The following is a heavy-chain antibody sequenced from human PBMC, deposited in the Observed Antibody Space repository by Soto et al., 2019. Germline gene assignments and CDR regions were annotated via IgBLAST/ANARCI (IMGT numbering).Heavy chain of an antibody. Sequence: GGSLRLSCAASGFSFSYSAMSWVRQAPGKGLECVSGISGNGGFTYYADSVKGRFIISRDNSKDTVDLQMYSLRADDTAVYYCVRETKNAFDVWGQGTVVTVSS. CDR3: VRETKNAFDV. J-gene: IGHJ3*01. CDR1: GFSFSYSA. V-gene: IGHV3-23*01. CDR2: ISGNGGFT.